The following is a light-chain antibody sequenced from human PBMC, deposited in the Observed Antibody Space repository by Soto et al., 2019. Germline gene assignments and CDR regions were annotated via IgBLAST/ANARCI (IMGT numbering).Light chain of an antibody. Sequence: EVVLTQSPGTLSLSPGERATLSCRASQSVAKNYLAWYQQKPGQTPRLLIYDASSRAIGIPDRFSGSGSGTDFTLTISRLEPEDFAVFYCHQYAYSPLTFGGGTKVEIK. CDR2: DAS. CDR1: QSVAKNY. J-gene: IGKJ4*01. V-gene: IGKV3-20*01. CDR3: HQYAYSPLT.